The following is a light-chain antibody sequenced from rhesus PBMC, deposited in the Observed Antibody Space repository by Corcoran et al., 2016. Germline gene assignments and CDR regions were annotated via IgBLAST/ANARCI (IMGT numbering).Light chain of an antibody. CDR1: QSVVST. CDR3: QKCNDWPLT. CDR2: YAS. V-gene: IGKV3-24*04. J-gene: IGKJ4*01. Sequence: ETVMMQSPATLSLSPGERATLSCRASQSVVSTLAWYQQKPGQAPRPPIYYASSRATGIPDRFSGSGSGTEVTLTISSLDPENVGVYYCQKCNDWPLTFGGGTKVEIK.